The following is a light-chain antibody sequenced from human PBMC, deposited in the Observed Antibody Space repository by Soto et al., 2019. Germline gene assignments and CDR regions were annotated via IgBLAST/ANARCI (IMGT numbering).Light chain of an antibody. CDR1: QSVNSN. Sequence: EIVMNQSPATLSVSPGERATLSCRASQSVNSNLAWYQQKPGQAPRLLIYAASTRATGIPARFSGSGSGTDFTLTISSLQSEDFAVYYCQRYNNWPPETFGQGTKVDIK. CDR3: QRYNNWPPET. V-gene: IGKV3-15*01. J-gene: IGKJ1*01. CDR2: AAS.